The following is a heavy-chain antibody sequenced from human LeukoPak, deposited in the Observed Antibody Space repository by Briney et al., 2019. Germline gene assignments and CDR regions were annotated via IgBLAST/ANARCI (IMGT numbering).Heavy chain of an antibody. CDR3: ARDYCSGGSCYSDWFGP. J-gene: IGHJ5*02. Sequence: SETLSLTCAVYGGSFSGYYWSWIRQPPGKGLEWMGYVFYSGSTKYNPSLKSRLTISVDTSTNQFSLKLRSVTAADTAVYYCARDYCSGGSCYSDWFGPWGQGTLVTVSS. V-gene: IGHV4-59*08. CDR1: GGSFSGYY. D-gene: IGHD2-15*01. CDR2: VFYSGST.